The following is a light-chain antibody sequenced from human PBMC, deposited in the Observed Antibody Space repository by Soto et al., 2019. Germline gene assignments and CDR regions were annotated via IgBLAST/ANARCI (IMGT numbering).Light chain of an antibody. Sequence: QSVLTQPRSVSGSPGQSVSISCTGTSSDVGGYNYVSWYQQHPGKAPKLLTYDVTKRPSGVPDRFSGSESGNTASLTISGLQAEDEADYYCCSYAGSYSYVFGTGTKV. V-gene: IGLV2-11*01. J-gene: IGLJ1*01. CDR2: DVT. CDR1: SSDVGGYNY. CDR3: CSYAGSYSYV.